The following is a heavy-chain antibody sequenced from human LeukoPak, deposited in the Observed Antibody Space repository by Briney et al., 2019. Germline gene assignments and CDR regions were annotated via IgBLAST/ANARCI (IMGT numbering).Heavy chain of an antibody. CDR1: GGTFSSYA. CDR2: IIPIFGTA. D-gene: IGHD3-10*01. Sequence: GASVRVSCKAYGGTFSSYAISWVRQAPGQGLEWMGGIIPIFGTANYAQKFQGRVTITADESTSTSYMELSSLRSEDTAVYYCASITMVRGVIITSSHYYYGMDVWGQGTTVTVSS. V-gene: IGHV1-69*13. J-gene: IGHJ6*02. CDR3: ASITMVRGVIITSSHYYYGMDV.